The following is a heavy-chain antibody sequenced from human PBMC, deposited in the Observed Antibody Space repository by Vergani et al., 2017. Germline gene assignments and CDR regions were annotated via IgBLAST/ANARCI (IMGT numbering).Heavy chain of an antibody. V-gene: IGHV3-7*01. CDR1: GFTFSSHW. Sequence: EVQLVASGGGLVQPGGSLRLSCAASGFTFSSHWMSWVRQAPGKGLEWVANIKQDGSEKYYVDSVKGRFTISRDNAKNSLYLQMNSLRAEDTAVYYCARDELAWFDPWGQGTLVTVSS. J-gene: IGHJ5*02. CDR2: IKQDGSEK. D-gene: IGHD1-1*01. CDR3: ARDELAWFDP.